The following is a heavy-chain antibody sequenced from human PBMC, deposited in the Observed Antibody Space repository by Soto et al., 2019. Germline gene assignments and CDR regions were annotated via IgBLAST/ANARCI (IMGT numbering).Heavy chain of an antibody. J-gene: IGHJ4*02. Sequence: QLQLQESGSGLVKPSQTLSLTCAVSGGSLSSGGYSWSWIRQPPGKGLEWIGYIYHSGSTYYIPSLKSRVTRSVDMSKNQFSLKLTSEPAADTSLYYCARAQVVAAQHWGQGTLVTVS. V-gene: IGHV4-30-2*01. D-gene: IGHD2-15*01. CDR1: GGSLSSGGYS. CDR3: ARAQVVAAQH. CDR2: IYHSGST.